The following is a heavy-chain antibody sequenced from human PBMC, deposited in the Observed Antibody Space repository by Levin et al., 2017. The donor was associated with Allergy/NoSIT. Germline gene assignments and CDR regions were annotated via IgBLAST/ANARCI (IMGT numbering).Heavy chain of an antibody. V-gene: IGHV3-66*02. CDR2: IFSGGSK. CDR1: GFTVSGQY. J-gene: IGHJ6*03. D-gene: IGHD3-9*01. Sequence: GGSLRLSCAASGFTVSGQYMSWVRQAPGKALEWVSLIFSGGSKYYADSVKGRFTISRDTSKNILYLQMNSLRAEDTAVYYCSRTHYDILTSYMDVWGKGTTVTVSS. CDR3: SRTHYDILTSYMDV.